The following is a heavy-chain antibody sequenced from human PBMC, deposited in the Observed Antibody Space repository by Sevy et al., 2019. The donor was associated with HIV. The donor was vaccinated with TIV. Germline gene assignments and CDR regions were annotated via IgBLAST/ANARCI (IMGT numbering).Heavy chain of an antibody. CDR3: ARGYGSSTSCYRQNWFDP. J-gene: IGHJ5*02. Sequence: ASVKVSCKASGGTFSSYAISWVRQAPGQGLEWMGGIIPIFGTANYAQKFQGRVTITADESTSTAYMELSSLRSEDTAVYYCARGYGSSTSCYRQNWFDPWGQGTLVTVSS. CDR2: IIPIFGTA. CDR1: GGTFSSYA. D-gene: IGHD2-2*01. V-gene: IGHV1-69*13.